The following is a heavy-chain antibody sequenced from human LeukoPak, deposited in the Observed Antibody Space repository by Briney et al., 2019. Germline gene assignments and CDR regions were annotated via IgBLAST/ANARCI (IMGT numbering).Heavy chain of an antibody. CDR1: GGSISSYY. D-gene: IGHD3-9*01. CDR3: ARDKGLRYFDWLGVFDP. CDR2: IYTSGST. Sequence: SETLSLTCTVSGGSISSYYWSWIRQPAGKGPEWIGRIYTSGSTNYNPSLKSRVTMSVDTSKNQFSLKLSSVTAADTAVYYCARDKGLRYFDWLGVFDPWGQGTLVTVSS. J-gene: IGHJ5*02. V-gene: IGHV4-4*07.